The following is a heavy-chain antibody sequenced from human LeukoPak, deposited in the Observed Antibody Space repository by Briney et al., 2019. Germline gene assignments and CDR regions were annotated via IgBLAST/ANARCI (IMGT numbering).Heavy chain of an antibody. Sequence: GGSLRLSCAASGFTVSSNYMSWVRQAPGKGLEWVSVIYSGGSTYYADSVKGRFTISRDNSKNTLYLQMNSLRAEDTAVYYCARVLEYYYDSSGYTLLDYWGQGTLVTVSS. D-gene: IGHD3-22*01. V-gene: IGHV3-53*01. CDR1: GFTVSSNY. J-gene: IGHJ4*02. CDR3: ARVLEYYYDSSGYTLLDY. CDR2: IYSGGST.